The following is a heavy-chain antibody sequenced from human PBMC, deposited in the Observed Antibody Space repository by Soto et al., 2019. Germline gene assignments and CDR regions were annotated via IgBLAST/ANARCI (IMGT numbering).Heavy chain of an antibody. V-gene: IGHV4-39*01. J-gene: IGHJ4*02. CDR2: IYYSGST. D-gene: IGHD2-15*01. Sequence: GSLRLSCTVSGGSISSSSYYWGWIRQPPGKGLEWIGSIYYSGSTYYNPSLKSRVTISVDTSKNQFSLKLSSVTAADTAVYYCASAGGYCSGGSCYPLFDYWGQGTLVTVSS. CDR1: GGSISSSSYY. CDR3: ASAGGYCSGGSCYPLFDY.